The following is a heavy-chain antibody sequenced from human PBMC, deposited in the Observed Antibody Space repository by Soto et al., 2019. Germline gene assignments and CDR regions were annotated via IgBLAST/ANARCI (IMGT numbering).Heavy chain of an antibody. CDR3: ARAEVAARPPYFDY. CDR1: GYTFTGYY. J-gene: IGHJ4*02. V-gene: IGHV1-2*02. CDR2: INPNSGGT. Sequence: ASLKVSCKASGYTFTGYYMHWVRQAPGQGLEWMGWINPNSGGTNYAQKFQGRVTMTRDTSISTAYMELSRLRSDDTAVYYCARAEVAARPPYFDYWGQGTLVTVSS. D-gene: IGHD6-6*01.